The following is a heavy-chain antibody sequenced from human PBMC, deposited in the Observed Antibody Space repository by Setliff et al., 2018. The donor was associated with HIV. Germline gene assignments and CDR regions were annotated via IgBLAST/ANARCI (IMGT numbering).Heavy chain of an antibody. V-gene: IGHV4-31*03. CDR3: ARGGFKWSGSYADY. Sequence: SETLSLTCTVSGDSINSGNYYWSWIRQHPGKGLEWIGYIYYSGSTYYSPSLKSRVTISVDTSKNQFSLKLSSVTAADTAVYYCARGGFKWSGSYADYWGQGTLVTVSS. CDR1: GDSINSGNYY. D-gene: IGHD1-26*01. CDR2: IYYSGST. J-gene: IGHJ4*02.